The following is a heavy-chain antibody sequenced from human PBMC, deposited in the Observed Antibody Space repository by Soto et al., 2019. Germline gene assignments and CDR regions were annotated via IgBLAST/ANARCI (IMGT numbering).Heavy chain of an antibody. CDR2: IDQGGGEK. J-gene: IGHJ5*02. V-gene: IGHV3-7*05. D-gene: IGHD2-15*01. CDR1: GFTFTNYW. Sequence: GGSLRLSCAASGFTFTNYWMAWVRQAPGKGLEWVAHIDQGGGEKYYVDSVKGRFTISRDNAKNSLYLQMNSLRAEDTALYYCARGGNCFDPWGQGTWVTVAS. CDR3: ARGGNCFDP.